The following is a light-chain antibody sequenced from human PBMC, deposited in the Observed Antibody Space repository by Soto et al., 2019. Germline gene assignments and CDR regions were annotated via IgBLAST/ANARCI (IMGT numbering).Light chain of an antibody. CDR3: SSYSSSATPYV. CDR1: SSDIGPYNY. J-gene: IGLJ1*01. CDR2: EVT. V-gene: IGLV2-14*01. Sequence: QSVLTQPASVSGSPGQSITISCIGTSSDIGPYNYVSWYQQHPDKAPKLILYEVTNRPSGASDRFSGSKSGNAAFLTISGLQAKDEADYYCSSYSSSATPYVFGTGTKLTVL.